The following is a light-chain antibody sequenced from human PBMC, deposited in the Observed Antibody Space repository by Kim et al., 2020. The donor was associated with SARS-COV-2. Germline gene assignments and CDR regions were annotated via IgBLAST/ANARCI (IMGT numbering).Light chain of an antibody. V-gene: IGLV3-1*01. CDR1: ELGDAS. CDR3: QAWDTSVV. J-gene: IGLJ2*01. Sequence: VSVSLGQTASFTWSEDELGDASACRYQQKPGQAPVLVMYQDSRRPSGIPDRFSGSNSGNTASLTISWTLAMDEADYYSQAWDTSVVFGGGTRLTVL. CDR2: QDS.